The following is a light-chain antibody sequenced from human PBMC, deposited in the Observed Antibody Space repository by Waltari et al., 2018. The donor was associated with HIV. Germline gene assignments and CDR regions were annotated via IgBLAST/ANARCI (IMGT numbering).Light chain of an antibody. J-gene: IGLJ3*02. CDR1: SSDVGSYNS. Sequence: QSALTQPPSVSGSPGQSVTISCTGTSSDVGSYNSVSWYQQPPGTAPKRMIYEVSNRPSGVPDRFSGSKSGNTASLTISGLQAEDEADYYCGSYTSSSTWVFGGGTKLTVL. CDR3: GSYTSSSTWV. CDR2: EVS. V-gene: IGLV2-18*02.